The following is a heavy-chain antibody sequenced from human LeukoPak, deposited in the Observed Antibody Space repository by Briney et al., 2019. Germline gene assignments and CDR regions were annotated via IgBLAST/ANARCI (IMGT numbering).Heavy chain of an antibody. J-gene: IGHJ4*02. D-gene: IGHD3-10*01. CDR2: ISSSSSYI. V-gene: IGHV3-21*01. CDR1: GFTFSSYS. CDR3: ARDNVVRGVLIDY. Sequence: GGSLRLSCAASGFTFSSYSMNWVRQAPGKGLEWVSSISSSSSYIYYADSVKGRFTISRDNAKNSLYLQMNSLRAEDTAVYYCARDNVVRGVLIDYWGQGTLSPSPQ.